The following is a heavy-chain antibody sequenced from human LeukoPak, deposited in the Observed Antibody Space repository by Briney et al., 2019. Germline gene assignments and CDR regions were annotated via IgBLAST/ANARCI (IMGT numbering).Heavy chain of an antibody. V-gene: IGHV3-30*18. J-gene: IGHJ4*02. Sequence: GRSLRLSCAASGFTFNSYGMHWVRQAPGKGLEWVAVISYDGSNKYYADSVKGRFTISRDNSKNTVNLQMNSLRAEDTAVYYCAKDYEAYCGGDCYSFFDSWGQGTLVTVPS. CDR1: GFTFNSYG. D-gene: IGHD2-21*02. CDR2: ISYDGSNK. CDR3: AKDYEAYCGGDCYSFFDS.